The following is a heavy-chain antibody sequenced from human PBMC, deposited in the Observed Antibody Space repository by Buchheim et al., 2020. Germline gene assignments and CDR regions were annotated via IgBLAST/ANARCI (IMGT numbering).Heavy chain of an antibody. CDR2: ISGSGGST. V-gene: IGHV3-23*01. CDR3: AKTGAAAADLGAYYFDY. Sequence: EVQLLESGGGLVQPGGSLRLSCAASGFTFSSYAMSWIRQAPGKGLEWVSAISGSGGSTYYADSVKGRFTISRDNSKNKLYMQMNSLRAEDTAVYYCAKTGAAAADLGAYYFDYWGQGTL. D-gene: IGHD6-13*01. CDR1: GFTFSSYA. J-gene: IGHJ4*02.